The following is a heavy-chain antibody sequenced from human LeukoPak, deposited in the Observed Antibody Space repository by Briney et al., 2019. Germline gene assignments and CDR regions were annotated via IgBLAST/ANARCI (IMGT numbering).Heavy chain of an antibody. CDR3: AKGGMVRGVILTPFDY. CDR1: GFTFSIYA. CDR2: IRGSGGTT. V-gene: IGHV3-23*01. Sequence: GGSLRLTCAASGFTFSIYAMSWVRRAPGKGLEWVSAIRGSGGTTYYADSVKGRFTISRDNSKNTLYLQMNSLRAEDTAVYYCAKGGMVRGVILTPFDYWGQGTVVTVSS. D-gene: IGHD3-10*01. J-gene: IGHJ4*02.